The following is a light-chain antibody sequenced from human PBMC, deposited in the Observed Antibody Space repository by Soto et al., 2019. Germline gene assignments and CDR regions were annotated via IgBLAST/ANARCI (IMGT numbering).Light chain of an antibody. J-gene: IGLJ2*01. CDR1: SSNIGAGFD. V-gene: IGLV1-40*01. CDR2: AST. CDR3: QSYDTGLTGHVL. Sequence: QSVLTQPPSVSGAPGQRVTISCSGNSSNIGAGFDVHWYQQLPGAAPKLLIYASTNRPSGVPDRFSGSKSDASASLAITGLEIDDEADYYCQSYDTGLTGHVLFCGGTKLTVL.